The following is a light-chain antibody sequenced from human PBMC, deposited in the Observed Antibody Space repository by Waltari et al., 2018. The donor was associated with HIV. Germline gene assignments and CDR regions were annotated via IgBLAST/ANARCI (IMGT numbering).Light chain of an antibody. V-gene: IGLV1-47*01. J-gene: IGLJ2*01. Sequence: QSVLTQPPSASGTPGQRITISCSGSSSKIGNNYVHWYQHLPGTAPKLLIYRKNKRAAGVPNRFSGSKSGTSASLAISGLRSEDEADYYCVTWADRSSGPVVFGGGTKVTVL. CDR3: VTWADRSSGPVV. CDR2: RKN. CDR1: SSKIGNNY.